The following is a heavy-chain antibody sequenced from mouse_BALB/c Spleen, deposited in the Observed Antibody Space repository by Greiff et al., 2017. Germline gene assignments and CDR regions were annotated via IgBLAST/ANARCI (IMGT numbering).Heavy chain of an antibody. CDR3: AREYDGYYWCAY. Sequence: QVPLHQPGAELVRPGASVKLSCKASGYTFTSYWMNWVKQRPGQGLEWIGMIDPSDSETHYNQMFKDKATLTVDKSSSTAYRQLSSLTSEDSAVYYCAREYDGYYWCAYWGQGTLVTGSA. J-gene: IGHJ3*01. CDR2: IDPSDSET. D-gene: IGHD2-3*01. CDR1: GYTFTSYW. V-gene: IGHV1-61*01.